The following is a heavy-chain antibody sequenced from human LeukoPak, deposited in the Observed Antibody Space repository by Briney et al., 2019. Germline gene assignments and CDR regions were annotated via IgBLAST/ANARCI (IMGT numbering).Heavy chain of an antibody. V-gene: IGHV3-30*04. CDR3: AREEDATGYYYYYYGMDV. CDR1: GLTFSSYA. Sequence: GGSLRLSCAASGLTFSSYAMHWVRQAPGKGLEWVAVISHDGSNKYYADSVKGRFTISRDNSKNTLYLQMNSLRAEGTAVYYCAREEDATGYYYYYYGMDVWGQGTTVTVSS. CDR2: ISHDGSNK. J-gene: IGHJ6*02. D-gene: IGHD1-1*01.